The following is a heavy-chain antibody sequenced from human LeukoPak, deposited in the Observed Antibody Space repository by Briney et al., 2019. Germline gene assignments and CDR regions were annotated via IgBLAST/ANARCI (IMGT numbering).Heavy chain of an antibody. V-gene: IGHV4-61*02. CDR3: ARGDEEVSFDY. CDR1: GGSISSGSYY. CDR2: IYTSGST. J-gene: IGHJ4*02. Sequence: SQTLSLTCTVPGGSISSGSYYWSWIRQPAGKGLEWIGRIYTSGSTNYNPSLKSRVTISVDTSKNQFSLKLSSVTAADTAVYYCARGDEEVSFDYWGQGTLVTVSS.